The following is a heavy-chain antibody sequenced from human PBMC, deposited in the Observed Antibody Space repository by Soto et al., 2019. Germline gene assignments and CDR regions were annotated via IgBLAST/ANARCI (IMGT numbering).Heavy chain of an antibody. V-gene: IGHV3-48*01. Sequence: PGGSLRLSCAASGFTFSSSSMNWARQAPGKGLEWVSYISTSSSIIYYADSLKGRFTISRDNAKNSLYLQMNSLRAEDTAVYYCARSYGSGSYSNWGQGTPVTVSS. CDR2: ISTSSSII. CDR3: ARSYGSGSYSN. D-gene: IGHD3-10*01. J-gene: IGHJ1*01. CDR1: GFTFSSSS.